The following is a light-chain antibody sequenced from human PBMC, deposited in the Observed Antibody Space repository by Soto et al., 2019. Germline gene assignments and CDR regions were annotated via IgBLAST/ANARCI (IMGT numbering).Light chain of an antibody. CDR2: GAS. J-gene: IGKJ1*01. V-gene: IGKV3-15*01. Sequence: EIVMTQSPATLSVSPGERATLSCRASQSVSSDLAWYHQKPGQAPRLLIYGASTRATGIPARFSGSGSGTEFTLTINSLQSEDFAVYYCQQYNNWPLTFGPGTKVEIK. CDR3: QQYNNWPLT. CDR1: QSVSSD.